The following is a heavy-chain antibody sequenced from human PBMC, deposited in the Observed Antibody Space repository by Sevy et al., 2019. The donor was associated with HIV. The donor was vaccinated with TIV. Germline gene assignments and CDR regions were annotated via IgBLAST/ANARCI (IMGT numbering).Heavy chain of an antibody. Sequence: GGSLRLSCAASGFTFSNAWMSWVRQAPGKGLEWVGRIKSKTDGGTTDYAAPVKGRFTISRDDSKNTLYLQMNSLKTXXXAVYYCTTVLTYYDFWSGYSDFDYWGQGTLVTVSS. CDR1: GFTFSNAW. J-gene: IGHJ4*02. CDR2: IKSKTDGGTT. CDR3: TTVLTYYDFWSGYSDFDY. V-gene: IGHV3-15*01. D-gene: IGHD3-3*01.